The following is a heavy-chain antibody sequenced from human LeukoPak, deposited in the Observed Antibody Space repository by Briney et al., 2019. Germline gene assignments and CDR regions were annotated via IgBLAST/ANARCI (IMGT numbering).Heavy chain of an antibody. CDR2: MIPIFGTA. D-gene: IGHD3-22*01. J-gene: IGHJ3*02. Sequence: ASVKVSCKASGGTFSSYAISWVRQAPGQGLEWMGGMIPIFGTANYAQKFQGRVTITTDESTSTAYMELSSLRSEDTAVYYCARVLYYDSSGYYLGAFDIWGQGTMVTVHS. CDR1: GGTFSSYA. V-gene: IGHV1-69*05. CDR3: ARVLYYDSSGYYLGAFDI.